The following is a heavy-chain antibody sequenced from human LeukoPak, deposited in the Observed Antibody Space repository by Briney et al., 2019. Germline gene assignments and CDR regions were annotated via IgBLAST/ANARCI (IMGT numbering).Heavy chain of an antibody. V-gene: IGHV1-2*06. J-gene: IGHJ6*03. D-gene: IGHD3-10*01. Sequence: GASVKVSCKASGYTFTGYYMHWVRQAPGQGLEWMGRINPNSGGTNYAQKFQGRVTMTRDTSISTAYMELSRLRSDDTAVYYCARGAMVRGVSHMDVWGKGTTVTVSS. CDR3: ARGAMVRGVSHMDV. CDR2: INPNSGGT. CDR1: GYTFTGYY.